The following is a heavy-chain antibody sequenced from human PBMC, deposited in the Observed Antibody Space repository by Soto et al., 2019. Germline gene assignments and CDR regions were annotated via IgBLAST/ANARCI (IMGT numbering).Heavy chain of an antibody. CDR2: IIPILGIA. Sequence: SVKVSCKASGGTFSSYTISWVRQAPGQGLEWMGRIIPILGIANYAQKFQGRVTITADKSTSTAYMELSSLRSEDTAVYYCARYLVYKGYCSSTSCYPNWFDPWGQGTLVTVSS. J-gene: IGHJ5*02. CDR3: ARYLVYKGYCSSTSCYPNWFDP. D-gene: IGHD2-2*01. CDR1: GGTFSSYT. V-gene: IGHV1-69*02.